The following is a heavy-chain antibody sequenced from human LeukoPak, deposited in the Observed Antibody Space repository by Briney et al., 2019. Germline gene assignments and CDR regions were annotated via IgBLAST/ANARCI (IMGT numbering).Heavy chain of an antibody. D-gene: IGHD2-2*01. J-gene: IGHJ4*02. Sequence: GGSLRLSCAASGFTFSSYAMSWVRQAPGKGLEWFSAISGSGGSTYYADSVRGRFTISRDNSKNTLYLQMNSLRAEDTAVYYCAKLAGRVVVPADYWGQGTLVTVSS. V-gene: IGHV3-23*01. CDR2: ISGSGGST. CDR1: GFTFSSYA. CDR3: AKLAGRVVVPADY.